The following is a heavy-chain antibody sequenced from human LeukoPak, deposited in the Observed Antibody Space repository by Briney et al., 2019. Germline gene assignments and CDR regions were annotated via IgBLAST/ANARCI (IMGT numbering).Heavy chain of an antibody. CDR1: GFTFSSYG. CDR3: ARDAGPHYDSSAYGMDV. CDR2: IWYDGSNK. J-gene: IGHJ6*02. D-gene: IGHD3-22*01. Sequence: HPGGSLRLSCAASGFTFSSYGMHWVRQAPGKGLEWVAVIWYDGSNKYYADSVKGRFTISRDNSKNTLYLQMNSLRAEDTAVYYCARDAGPHYDSSAYGMDVWGQGTTVTVSS. V-gene: IGHV3-33*01.